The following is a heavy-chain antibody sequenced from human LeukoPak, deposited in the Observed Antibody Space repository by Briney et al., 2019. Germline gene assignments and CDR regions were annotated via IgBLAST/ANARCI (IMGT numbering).Heavy chain of an antibody. J-gene: IGHJ4*02. CDR2: ISYDGSNK. D-gene: IGHD1-1*01. V-gene: IGHV3-30*18. CDR3: AKSDWNTRIDY. Sequence: GGSLRLSCAASGFTFSSYGMRWVRQAPGKGLEWVAVISYDGSNKYYADSVKGRFTISRDNSKNTLYLQMNSLRAEDTAVYYCAKSDWNTRIDYWGQGTLVTVSS. CDR1: GFTFSSYG.